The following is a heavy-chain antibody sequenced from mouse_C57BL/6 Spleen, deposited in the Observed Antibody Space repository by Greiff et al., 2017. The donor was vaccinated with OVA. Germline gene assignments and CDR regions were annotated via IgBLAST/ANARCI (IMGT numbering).Heavy chain of an antibody. J-gene: IGHJ4*01. V-gene: IGHV1-74*01. CDR1: GYTFTSYW. CDR3: APSDGNYAAMDY. Sequence: QVQLQQPGAELVKPGASVKVSCKASGYTFTSYWMHWVKQRPGQGLEWIGRIHPSDSDTNYNQKFKGKATLTVDKSSRTAYMPRRILTSDDSAVDYCAPSDGNYAAMDYWGQGTSVTVSS. CDR2: IHPSDSDT. D-gene: IGHD2-1*01.